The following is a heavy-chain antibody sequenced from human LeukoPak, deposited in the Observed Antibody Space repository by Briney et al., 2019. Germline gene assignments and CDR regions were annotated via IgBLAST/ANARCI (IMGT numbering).Heavy chain of an antibody. CDR3: ARDMWWRGGLFDY. V-gene: IGHV3-21*01. D-gene: IGHD2-21*01. Sequence: PGGSLRLSCAASGFTFSSYSMNWVRQAPGKGLEWVSSISSSSSYIYYADSVKGRFTISRDNAKNSLYLQMNSLRAEDTAVYYCARDMWWRGGLFDYWGQGTLVTVSS. CDR2: ISSSSSYI. J-gene: IGHJ4*02. CDR1: GFTFSSYS.